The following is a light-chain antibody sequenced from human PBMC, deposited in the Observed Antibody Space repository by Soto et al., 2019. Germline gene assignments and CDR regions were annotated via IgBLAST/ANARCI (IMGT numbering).Light chain of an antibody. Sequence: QSVLTQPPSASGTPGQRATISCSGSNSNIGTNPVNWYQQLPGTAPKLLIHTDDQRPSGVPDRFSGSKSGSSASLAISGLQSEDEADYYCAVWDDSLNGHLPFGGGTKLTVL. V-gene: IGLV1-44*01. CDR3: AVWDDSLNGHLP. CDR1: NSNIGTNP. CDR2: TDD. J-gene: IGLJ2*01.